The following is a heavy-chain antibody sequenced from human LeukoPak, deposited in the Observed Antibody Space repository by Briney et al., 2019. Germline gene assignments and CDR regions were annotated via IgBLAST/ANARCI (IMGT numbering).Heavy chain of an antibody. CDR1: GFTFSNAW. Sequence: GGSLRLSCAASGFTFSNAWMSWVRQAPGKGLEWIARIKSKTDGGTTDYAAPVKGRFTISRDDSKNTLYLQMNSLKTEDTAVYYCTTMRYLWFGDSPNVWGQGTLVTVSS. D-gene: IGHD3-10*01. CDR2: IKSKTDGGTT. V-gene: IGHV3-15*01. CDR3: TTMRYLWFGDSPNV. J-gene: IGHJ4*02.